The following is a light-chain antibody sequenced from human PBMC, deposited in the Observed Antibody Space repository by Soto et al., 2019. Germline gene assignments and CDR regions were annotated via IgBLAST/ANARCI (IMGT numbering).Light chain of an antibody. CDR2: EVS. CDR1: GSDVGGYNY. J-gene: IGLJ1*01. V-gene: IGLV2-14*01. Sequence: QSALTRPASVSGSPGQSITISFTGTGSDVGGYNYVSWYQQHPGKAPKLMIYEVSNRPSGVSNRFSGSKSGNTASLTISGLQAEDEADYYCSSYTSSSTLSYVFGTGTKVTVL. CDR3: SSYTSSSTLSYV.